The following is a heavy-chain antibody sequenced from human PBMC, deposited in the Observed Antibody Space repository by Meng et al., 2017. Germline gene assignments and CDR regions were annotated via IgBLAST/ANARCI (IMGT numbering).Heavy chain of an antibody. CDR2: FDPEDGET. V-gene: IGHV1-24*01. CDR1: GYTLTELS. D-gene: IGHD2-2*01. Sequence: ASVQISCKVSGYTLTELSMHWVLQAPGKGLEGRGGFDPEDGETIYAQKFQGRVTMTEDTSTDTAYMQLSSLRSEDTAVYYCATDGSTRNYYYGMDVWAQGTTVTVSS. CDR3: ATDGSTRNYYYGMDV. J-gene: IGHJ6*02.